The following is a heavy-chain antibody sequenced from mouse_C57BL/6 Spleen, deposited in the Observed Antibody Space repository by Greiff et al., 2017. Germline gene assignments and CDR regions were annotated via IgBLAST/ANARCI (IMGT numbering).Heavy chain of an antibody. D-gene: IGHD3-2*02. CDR1: GYTFTSYW. Sequence: VQLQQPGAELVMPGASVKLSCTASGYTFTSYWMHWVKQRPGQGLEWIGEIDPSDSYTNYNQKFKGKSPLTVDKSSSTAYMPLSSLTSEDSAVYYCARHSSGYPFFAYWGQGTLVTVSA. V-gene: IGHV1-69*01. CDR3: ARHSSGYPFFAY. CDR2: IDPSDSYT. J-gene: IGHJ3*01.